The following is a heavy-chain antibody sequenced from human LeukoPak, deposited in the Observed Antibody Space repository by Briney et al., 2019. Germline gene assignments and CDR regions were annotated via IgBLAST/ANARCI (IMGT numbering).Heavy chain of an antibody. CDR3: AREVASTYNWFDP. CDR1: GFSNSA. V-gene: IGHV3-23*01. D-gene: IGHD5/OR15-5a*01. CDR2: ISNTGVAT. J-gene: IGHJ5*02. Sequence: LGGSLRLSCAASGFSNSALNWVRQAPGQGLEWISTISNTGVATYYADSVKGRFTISRDTFRNTLLLQMNSLRADDTAVYYCAREVASTYNWFDPWGQGTLVTVSS.